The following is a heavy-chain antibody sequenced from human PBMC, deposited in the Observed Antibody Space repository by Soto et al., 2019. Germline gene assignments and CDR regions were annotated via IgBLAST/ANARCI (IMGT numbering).Heavy chain of an antibody. D-gene: IGHD2-2*01. CDR1: GGTLSSYA. Sequence: VKVSCKASGGTLSSYAISWVRQAPGQGLEWMGGIIPIFGTANYAQKFQGRVTITADESTSTAYMELSSLRSEDTAVYYCARARPFLGYCSSTSCYFQSHYFDYWGQGTLVTVSS. CDR2: IIPIFGTA. J-gene: IGHJ4*02. CDR3: ARARPFLGYCSSTSCYFQSHYFDY. V-gene: IGHV1-69*13.